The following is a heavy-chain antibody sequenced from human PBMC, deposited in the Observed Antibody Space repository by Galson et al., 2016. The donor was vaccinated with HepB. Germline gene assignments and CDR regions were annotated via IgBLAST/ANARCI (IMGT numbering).Heavy chain of an antibody. CDR3: AKVVGVTTRGYFDY. CDR2: ISESGGRT. V-gene: IGHV3-23*01. J-gene: IGHJ4*02. Sequence: SLRLSCAASGFSFSNYDMTWVRQPPGKGLEWVSAISESGGRTQYADSVKGRFTISRDNSKNTLYLQRSSLRADDTALYYCAKVVGVTTRGYFDYWGQGTLVTVSS. CDR1: GFSFSNYD. D-gene: IGHD1-26*01.